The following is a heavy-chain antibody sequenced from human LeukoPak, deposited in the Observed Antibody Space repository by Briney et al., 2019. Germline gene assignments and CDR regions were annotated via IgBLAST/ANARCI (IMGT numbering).Heavy chain of an antibody. J-gene: IGHJ4*01. CDR2: SRDKGNSYTT. CDR1: GFTFSSYE. CDR3: TKLARAPRDFDY. Sequence: GGSLRLSCAASGFTFSSYEMNWVRQAPGKGLEWVGRSRDKGNSYTTAYAASVRGRFTISRDDSKNSLYLQMNSLKIEDTAVYYCTKLARAPRDFDYWGQGTLVTVSS. D-gene: IGHD3-10*01. V-gene: IGHV3-72*01.